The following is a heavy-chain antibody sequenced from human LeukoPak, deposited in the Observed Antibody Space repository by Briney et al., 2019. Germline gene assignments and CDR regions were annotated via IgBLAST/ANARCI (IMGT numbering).Heavy chain of an antibody. CDR1: GGSFSGYY. CDR3: ARARRDYYGSGTPYYYYYMDV. J-gene: IGHJ6*03. Sequence: SETLSLTCAVYGGSFSGYYWSWVRQPPGKGLEWVGEINHSGSTNYNTSLKSRVTISVDTSKNQFSLKLSSVTAADTAVYYCARARRDYYGSGTPYYYYYMDVWGKGTTVTVSS. V-gene: IGHV4-34*01. D-gene: IGHD3-10*01. CDR2: INHSGST.